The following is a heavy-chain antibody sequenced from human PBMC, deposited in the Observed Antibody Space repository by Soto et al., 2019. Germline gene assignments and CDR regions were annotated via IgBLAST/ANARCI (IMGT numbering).Heavy chain of an antibody. CDR2: INHSGST. D-gene: IGHD2-21*02. J-gene: IGHJ4*02. CDR1: GGSFSGYY. Sequence: QVQLQQWGAGLLKPSETLSLTCAVYGGSFSGYYWSWIRQPPGKGLEWIGEINHSGSTNYNPSLKSQATISVDTSKNQFARKLSSVTAADTAVYYCAREYGGNSGTFDFWGQGTLVTVSS. V-gene: IGHV4-34*01. CDR3: AREYGGNSGTFDF.